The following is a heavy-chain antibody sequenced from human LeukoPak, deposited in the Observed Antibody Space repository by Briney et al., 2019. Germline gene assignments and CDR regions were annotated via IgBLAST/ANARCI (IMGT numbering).Heavy chain of an antibody. J-gene: IGHJ4*02. Sequence: KTSETLSLTCTVSGGSISSYYWSWIRQPPGKGLEWIGYIYYSGSTNYNPSLKSRVTISVDTSKNQFSLKLSSVTAADTAVYYCARLTALGYCSGGSCYPSDYWGQGTLVTVSS. CDR3: ARLTALGYCSGGSCYPSDY. CDR1: GGSISSYY. D-gene: IGHD2-15*01. CDR2: IYYSGST. V-gene: IGHV4-59*08.